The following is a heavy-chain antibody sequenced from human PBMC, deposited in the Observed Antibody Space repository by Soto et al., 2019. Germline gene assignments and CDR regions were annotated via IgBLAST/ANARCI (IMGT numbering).Heavy chain of an antibody. D-gene: IGHD6-13*01. CDR3: ARGVSPYYFDY. CDR1: GYTFTSYA. Sequence: VASVKVSCKASGYTFTSYAMHWVRQAPGQRLEWMGWINAGNGNTKYSQKFQARVTITRDTSASTAYMELSSLRSEDTAVYYCARGVSPYYFDYWGQGTLVTVSS. J-gene: IGHJ4*02. CDR2: INAGNGNT. V-gene: IGHV1-3*01.